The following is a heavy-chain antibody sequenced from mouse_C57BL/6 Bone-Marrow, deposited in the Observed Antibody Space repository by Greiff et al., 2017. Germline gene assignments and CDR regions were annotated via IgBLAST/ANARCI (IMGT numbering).Heavy chain of an antibody. Sequence: VQLQQSGAELARPGASVKLSCKASGYTFTSYGISWVKQRTGQGLEWIGEIYPRSGNTYYNEKFKGKATLTADKSSSTAYMELRSLTSEDSAVYFCARGRYYSIQFDYWGQGTTLTVSS. CDR1: GYTFTSYG. V-gene: IGHV1-81*01. CDR3: ARGRYYSIQFDY. CDR2: IYPRSGNT. D-gene: IGHD2-5*01. J-gene: IGHJ2*01.